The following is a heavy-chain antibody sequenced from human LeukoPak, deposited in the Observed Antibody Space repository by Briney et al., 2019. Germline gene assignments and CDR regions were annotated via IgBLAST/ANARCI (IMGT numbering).Heavy chain of an antibody. J-gene: IGHJ4*02. D-gene: IGHD6-13*01. CDR2: ISSSSSYI. V-gene: IGHV3-21*01. CDR1: GFTFSSYT. Sequence: GGSLRLSCAASGFTFSSYTMNWVRQAPGKGLEWVSSISSSSSYIYYADSVKGRFTISRDNAKNSLYLQMNSLRAEDTAVYYCARDFGQQLVPLWGQGTLVTVSS. CDR3: ARDFGQQLVPL.